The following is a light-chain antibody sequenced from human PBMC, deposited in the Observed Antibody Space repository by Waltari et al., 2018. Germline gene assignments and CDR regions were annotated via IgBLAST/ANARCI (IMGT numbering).Light chain of an antibody. CDR2: RAS. V-gene: IGKV1-33*01. CDR3: QQHDNSPYS. J-gene: IGKJ2*03. Sequence: SASVGDRVTITCRASQGISNWLAWYQQKPGKAPKLLIYRASNLETGVPSRFSGSGSGTDFTLTISSLQPEDIATYYCQQHDNSPYSFGQGTKVEIK. CDR1: QGISNW.